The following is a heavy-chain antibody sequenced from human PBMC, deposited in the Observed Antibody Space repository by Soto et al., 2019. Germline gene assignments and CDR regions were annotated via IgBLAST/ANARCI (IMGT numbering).Heavy chain of an antibody. J-gene: IGHJ6*02. CDR1: GYTFTSYE. Sequence: QVRLVQSGAEVKKPGASVKVSCKAPGYTFTSYEITWVRQAPGQGLEWMGWMDPNSGVSGYAQRFQGRVTMTRNTSITTAHMELSSLRSEETAGYFCARTRKFDFWRKGLDVWGQGTTVTVSS. D-gene: IGHD3-3*01. V-gene: IGHV1-8*01. CDR2: MDPNSGVS. CDR3: ARTRKFDFWRKGLDV.